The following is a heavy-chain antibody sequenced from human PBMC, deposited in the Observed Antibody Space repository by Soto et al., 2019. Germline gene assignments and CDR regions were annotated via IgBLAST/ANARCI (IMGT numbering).Heavy chain of an antibody. D-gene: IGHD5-12*01. V-gene: IGHV4-39*01. Sequence: QLQLQESGPGLVKPSETLSLTCTVSGGSISSSSYYWGWIRQPPGKGLEWFGSIFYSGSTYYNPSLKSRVTISVDTSKNQFSLKLTSVTAADTAVYYCARQSSHVGVATITNFDYWGQGTLVTVSS. J-gene: IGHJ4*02. CDR1: GGSISSSSYY. CDR2: IFYSGST. CDR3: ARQSSHVGVATITNFDY.